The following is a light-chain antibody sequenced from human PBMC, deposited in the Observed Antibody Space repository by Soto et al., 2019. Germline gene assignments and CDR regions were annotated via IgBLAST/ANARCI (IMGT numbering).Light chain of an antibody. CDR1: SSNIGRNT. CDR2: SND. Sequence: QYVLTQPPSASGTPGQRVSISCSGSSSNIGRNTVNWYQQLPGTAPKVLIYSNDQRPSGVPDRFSGSKSGTSASLAISGLQSEDEADYYCAAWDDSLNGQGVFGGGTKLTVL. J-gene: IGLJ3*02. V-gene: IGLV1-44*01. CDR3: AAWDDSLNGQGV.